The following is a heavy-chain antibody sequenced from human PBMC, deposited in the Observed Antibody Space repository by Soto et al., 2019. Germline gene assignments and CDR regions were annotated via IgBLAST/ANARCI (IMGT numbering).Heavy chain of an antibody. J-gene: IGHJ6*02. D-gene: IGHD6-19*01. Sequence: PPGGSLRLSCAASGFPFNNYYMTWVRQASGKGLEWVASIKEDGNEKYYVDSVKGRFTISRDNVKNSVSLQLNSLRAEDTAVYFCTRGAGGWNYYYAMDVWGPGATVTVSS. CDR2: IKEDGNEK. CDR3: TRGAGGWNYYYAMDV. V-gene: IGHV3-7*03. CDR1: GFPFNNYY.